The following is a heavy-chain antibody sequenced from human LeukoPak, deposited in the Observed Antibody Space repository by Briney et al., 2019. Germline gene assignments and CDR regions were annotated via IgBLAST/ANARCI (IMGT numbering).Heavy chain of an antibody. D-gene: IGHD1-26*01. CDR3: ARGGRSGSHDKFDY. J-gene: IGHJ4*02. V-gene: IGHV3-64*01. CDR2: ISSDGDRT. Sequence: GGSLRLSCAASGFTFSSYAMHWVRQAPGKGLEFVSGISSDGDRTYYVSSVRGRFIISRDNSKSTLDLQMGSLRGDDMAVYYCARGGRSGSHDKFDYWGQGTLVTVSS. CDR1: GFTFSSYA.